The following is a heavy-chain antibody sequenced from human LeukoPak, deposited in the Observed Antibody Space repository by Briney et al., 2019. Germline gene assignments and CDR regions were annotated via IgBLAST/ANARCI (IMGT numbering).Heavy chain of an antibody. J-gene: IGHJ3*02. CDR1: GFTFSGFS. D-gene: IGHD4-23*01. CDR3: VRDLYGANSGFFDI. V-gene: IGHV3-48*02. Sequence: GGSLRLSGAASGFTFSGFSMNWVRKAPGKGREWVSYISSSSSTIYYADSVKGRFTISRDNAKNSLYLQMNSLRDDDTAVYCCVRDLYGANSGFFDIWGQGTRVTVSS. CDR2: ISSSSSTI.